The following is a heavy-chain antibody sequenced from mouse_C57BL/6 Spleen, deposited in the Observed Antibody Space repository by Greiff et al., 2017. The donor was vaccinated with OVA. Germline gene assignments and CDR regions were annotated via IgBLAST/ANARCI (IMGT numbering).Heavy chain of an antibody. V-gene: IGHV1-26*01. CDR2: INPNNGGT. CDR3: AFYYYGVEEYFDV. D-gene: IGHD1-1*01. J-gene: IGHJ1*03. CDR1: GYTFTDYY. Sequence: EVQLQQSGPELVKPGASVKISCKASGYTFTDYYMNWVKQSHGKSLEWIGDINPNNGGTSYNQKFKGKATLTVDKSSSTAYMELRSLTSEDSAVYYCAFYYYGVEEYFDVWGTGTTVTVSS.